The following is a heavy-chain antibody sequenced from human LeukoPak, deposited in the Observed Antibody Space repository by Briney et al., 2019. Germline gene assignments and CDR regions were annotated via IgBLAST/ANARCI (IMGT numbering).Heavy chain of an antibody. J-gene: IGHJ4*02. V-gene: IGHV4-34*01. Sequence: SETLSLTCAAYGGSFSGYYWSWIRQPPGKGLEWIGEINHSGSTNYNPSLKSRVTISVDTSKNRFSLKLSSVTAADTAVYYCARAGDCSSTSCYPTADFDYWGQGTLVTVSS. CDR3: ARAGDCSSTSCYPTADFDY. D-gene: IGHD2-2*01. CDR2: INHSGST. CDR1: GGSFSGYY.